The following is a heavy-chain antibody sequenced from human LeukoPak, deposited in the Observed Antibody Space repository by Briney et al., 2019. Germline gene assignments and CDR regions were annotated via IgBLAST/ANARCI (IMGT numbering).Heavy chain of an antibody. CDR2: ISGSGGST. CDR1: GFTFSSYG. Sequence: GGSLRLSCAASGFTFSSYGMSWVRQAPGKGLEWVSAISGSGGSTYYADSVKGRFTISRDNSKNTLYLQMNSLRAEDTAVYYCAKVGGATVTYRFDYWGQGTLVTVSS. V-gene: IGHV3-23*01. CDR3: AKVGGATVTYRFDY. J-gene: IGHJ4*02. D-gene: IGHD4-17*01.